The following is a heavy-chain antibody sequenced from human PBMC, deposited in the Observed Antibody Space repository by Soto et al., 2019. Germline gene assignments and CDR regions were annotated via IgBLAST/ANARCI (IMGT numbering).Heavy chain of an antibody. D-gene: IGHD6-25*01. CDR3: ARDAAGMDV. CDR2: INHSGST. CDR1: GGSFSGYY. V-gene: IGHV4-34*01. Sequence: QVQLQQWGAGLLKPSETLSLTCAVYGGSFSGYYWNWIRKPPGKGLEWIGEINHSGSTNYNPSLKSRVTISVDTSRNQFSLKLSSVTAADTAVYYCARDAAGMDVWGKGTTVTVSS. J-gene: IGHJ6*03.